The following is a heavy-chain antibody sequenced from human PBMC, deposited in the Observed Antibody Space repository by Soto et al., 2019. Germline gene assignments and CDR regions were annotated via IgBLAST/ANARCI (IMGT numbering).Heavy chain of an antibody. J-gene: IGHJ4*02. Sequence: EVHLVESGGGLVQPGGSLRLSCAASRFAVSDNYMSWVRQAPGKGLEFVALIYSGGTTRYADSVKGRFTISRDNSKNTLYLQMNNLRAEDTAVYYCATRTITLPHWGQGTLVTVSS. V-gene: IGHV3-66*01. CDR2: IYSGGTT. D-gene: IGHD5-12*01. CDR3: ATRTITLPH. CDR1: RFAVSDNY.